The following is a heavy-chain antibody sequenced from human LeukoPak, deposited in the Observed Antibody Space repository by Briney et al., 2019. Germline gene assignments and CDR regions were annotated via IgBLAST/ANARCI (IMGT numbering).Heavy chain of an antibody. CDR3: ARLGYCSSTSCYGWFDP. J-gene: IGHJ5*02. CDR2: IIPIFGTA. Sequence: ASVKVSCKASGYTFTSYGISWMRQAPGQGLEWMGRIIPIFGTANYAQKLQGRVTMTTDTSTSTAYMELRSLRSDDTAVYYCARLGYCSSTSCYGWFDPWGQGTLVTVSS. D-gene: IGHD2-2*01. CDR1: GYTFTSYG. V-gene: IGHV1-18*01.